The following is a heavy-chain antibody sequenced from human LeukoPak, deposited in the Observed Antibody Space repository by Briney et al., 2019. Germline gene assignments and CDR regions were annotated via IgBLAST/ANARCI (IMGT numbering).Heavy chain of an antibody. D-gene: IGHD2-15*01. Sequence: QPGGSLRLSCAASGFTFSSYGMHWVRQAPGKGLEWVAFIRYDGGNKYYADSVKGRFTISRDNSKNTLYLQMNSLRAEDTAVYYCAKGGGIGYYFDYWGQGTLVTVSS. CDR3: AKGGGIGYYFDY. CDR1: GFTFSSYG. J-gene: IGHJ4*02. V-gene: IGHV3-30*02. CDR2: IRYDGGNK.